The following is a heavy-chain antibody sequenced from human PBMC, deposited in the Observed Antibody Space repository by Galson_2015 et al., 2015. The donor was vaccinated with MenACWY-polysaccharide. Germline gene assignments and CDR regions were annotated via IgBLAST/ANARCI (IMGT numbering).Heavy chain of an antibody. CDR2: INPNSGGT. Sequence: SVKVSCKASGYTFTGYYMHWVRQAPGQGLEWMGWINPNSGGTNYAQKFQGRVTMTRDTSISTAYMELSRLRSDDTAVYYCERDRLIRGGYYVFDYWGQGTLVTVSS. CDR3: ERDRLIRGGYYVFDY. J-gene: IGHJ4*02. CDR1: GYTFTGYY. V-gene: IGHV1-2*02. D-gene: IGHD1-26*01.